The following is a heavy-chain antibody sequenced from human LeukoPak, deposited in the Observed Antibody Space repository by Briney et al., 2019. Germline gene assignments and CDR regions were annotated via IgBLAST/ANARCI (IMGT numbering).Heavy chain of an antibody. CDR3: ATDRHPLTASGRNIVVVPAVQGGMDV. Sequence: ASVKASCKVSGYTLTEISMHWVRQAPGKGLEWMGGFDPEDGETIYAQKFQGRVTMTEDTSTDTAYMELSSLRSQDTAVYYCATDRHPLTASGRNIVVVPAVQGGMDVWGQGTTVTVSS. J-gene: IGHJ6*02. CDR2: FDPEDGET. V-gene: IGHV1-24*01. CDR1: GYTLTEIS. D-gene: IGHD2-2*01.